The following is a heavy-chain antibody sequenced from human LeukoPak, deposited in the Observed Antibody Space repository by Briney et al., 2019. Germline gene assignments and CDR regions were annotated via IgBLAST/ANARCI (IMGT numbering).Heavy chain of an antibody. CDR2: IRSKANNYAT. CDR3: TRHGRYSNGYQAFDY. J-gene: IGHJ4*02. CDR1: GFTFSGSA. V-gene: IGHV3-73*01. Sequence: PGASLRLSCAASGFTFSGSAMHWVRQASGKGLEWVGRIRSKANNYATEYAAPVKGRFTISRDDSKNTAYLQMNSLKTEDTAVYYCTRHGRYSNGYQAFDYWGQGILVIVSS. D-gene: IGHD5-18*01.